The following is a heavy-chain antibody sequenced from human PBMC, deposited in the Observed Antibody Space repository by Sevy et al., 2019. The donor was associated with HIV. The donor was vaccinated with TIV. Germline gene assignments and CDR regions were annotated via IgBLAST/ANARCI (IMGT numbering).Heavy chain of an antibody. CDR3: ARDRAYSALDY. V-gene: IGHV3-7*01. J-gene: IGHJ4*02. Sequence: GGSLRLSCVASGFSFRDSWMTWVRQAPGKGLERIAFINEYGSRLGYVDSVRGRFSISRDNTRNSLYLQMDSLRAEDTAVYFCARDRAYSALDYWDQGTLVTVSS. CDR2: INEYGSRL. CDR1: GFSFRDSW. D-gene: IGHD5-12*01.